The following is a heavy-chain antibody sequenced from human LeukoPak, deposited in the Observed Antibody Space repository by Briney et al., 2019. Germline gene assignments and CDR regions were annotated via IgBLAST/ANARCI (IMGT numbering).Heavy chain of an antibody. J-gene: IGHJ6*03. D-gene: IGHD3-9*01. CDR3: ATLRYEIYYYYYMDV. CDR2: INHSGST. CDR1: GEFLSGYY. V-gene: IGHV4-34*01. Sequence: SETLSLTRAGYGEFLSGYYWSLIRQPPGKGPEWIGEINHSGSTNYNPSLKSRVTISVDTSKNQISLKVGPVTAADTAVYYCATLRYEIYYYYYMDVWGKGTTVTVSS.